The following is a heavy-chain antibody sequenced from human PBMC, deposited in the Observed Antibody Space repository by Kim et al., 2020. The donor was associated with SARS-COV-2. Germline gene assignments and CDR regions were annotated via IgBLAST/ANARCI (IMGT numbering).Heavy chain of an antibody. D-gene: IGHD2-21*02. CDR2: ISSSSSYI. CDR1: GFTFSSYS. J-gene: IGHJ4*02. CDR3: ARDRMGYGGNSELDY. V-gene: IGHV3-21*01. Sequence: GGSLRLSCAASGFTFSSYSMNWVRQAPGKGLEWVSSISSSSSYIYYADSVKGRFTISRDNAKNSLYLQMNSLRAEDTAVYYCARDRMGYGGNSELDYWGQGTLVTVSS.